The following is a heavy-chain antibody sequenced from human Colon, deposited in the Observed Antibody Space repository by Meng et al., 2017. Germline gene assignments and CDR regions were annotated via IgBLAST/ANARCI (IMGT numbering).Heavy chain of an antibody. CDR1: GGFINTTDW. V-gene: IGHV4-4*02. D-gene: IGHD1-26*01. CDR2: IYHSGTT. Sequence: QMQQQESGPGLVKSSGTLSLTCAVSGGFINTTDWGTWVRQPPVKGLEWIGDIYHSGTTMSNPSLKRRLSMSIDKSLNQFSLELTSVTAADTAVYYCARMSVGAKRGRDYWGQGTLVTVSS. CDR3: ARMSVGAKRGRDY. J-gene: IGHJ4*02.